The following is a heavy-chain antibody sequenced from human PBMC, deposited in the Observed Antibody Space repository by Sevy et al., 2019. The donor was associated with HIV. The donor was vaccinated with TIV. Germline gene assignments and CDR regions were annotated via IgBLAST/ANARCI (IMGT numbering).Heavy chain of an antibody. CDR1: GFTFSNYE. J-gene: IGHJ4*02. CDR3: ARATYYYDTSCPYFFDF. Sequence: GGSLRLSCIASGFTFSNYEMNWVRQAPGKGLEWVSYITSSGSTIYYADSVKGRFTISRDNGKNSLYLQMNSLRAEDTAVYYCARATYYYDTSCPYFFDFRGQGTLVTVSS. V-gene: IGHV3-48*03. CDR2: ITSSGSTI. D-gene: IGHD3-22*01.